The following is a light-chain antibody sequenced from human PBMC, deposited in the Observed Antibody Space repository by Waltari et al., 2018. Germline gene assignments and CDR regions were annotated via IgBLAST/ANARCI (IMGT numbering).Light chain of an antibody. V-gene: IGKV1-8*01. Sequence: AIRMTQSPSSLSASIGDRVTISCRASQGVSTYLAWYQQKPGKAPSLLIHAASPLPSGVPSRFSGSGTGTDFTLTISSLQPEDFATYYCQQLSSYPYTFGQGTKLEIK. CDR1: QGVSTY. J-gene: IGKJ2*01. CDR2: AAS. CDR3: QQLSSYPYT.